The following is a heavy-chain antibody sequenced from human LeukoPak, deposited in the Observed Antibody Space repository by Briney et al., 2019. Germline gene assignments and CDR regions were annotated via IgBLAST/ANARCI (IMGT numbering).Heavy chain of an antibody. V-gene: IGHV5-51*01. CDR1: GYSFAIYW. CDR2: TYPGDSDT. CDR3: ARQDGSGLYYSDY. D-gene: IGHD6-19*01. J-gene: IGHJ4*02. Sequence: GESLKISCKGSGYSFAIYWIAWVRQMPGKGLEFMGVTYPGDSDTRYRPSSQGQVTISADKSLNTASLQSSSLRASDAAMYYCARQDGSGLYYSDYWGQGTLVTVSS.